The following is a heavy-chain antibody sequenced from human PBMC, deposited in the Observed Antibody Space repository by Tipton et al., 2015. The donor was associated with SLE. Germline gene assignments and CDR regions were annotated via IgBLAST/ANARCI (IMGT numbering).Heavy chain of an antibody. CDR3: ARPFGVVKGYYYGMDV. J-gene: IGHJ6*02. CDR1: GFTFSSYS. Sequence: SLRLSCAASGFTFSSYSMNWVRQAPGKGLEWVSHISSSSSTIYYADSVKGRFTISRDNAKNSMYLQMNSLRAEDTAVYYCARPFGVVKGYYYGMDVWGQGTTVTVSS. V-gene: IGHV3-48*01. D-gene: IGHD3-3*01. CDR2: ISSSSSTI.